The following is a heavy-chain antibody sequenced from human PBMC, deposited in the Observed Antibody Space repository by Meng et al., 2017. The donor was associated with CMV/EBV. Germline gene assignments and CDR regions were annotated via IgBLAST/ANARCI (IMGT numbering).Heavy chain of an antibody. CDR1: EYSVTSYW. V-gene: IGHV5-51*01. CDR3: AGRGDKEAAGTDFDY. D-gene: IGHD6-13*01. Sequence: SEYSVTSYWIGWVRQLAGKGLEWRGIIYPGDADTRYSPSFQGKVTITADKSISTAYLQWSSLKASDTAMYYYAGRGDKEAAGTDFDYWGQGTLVTVSS. CDR2: IYPGDADT. J-gene: IGHJ4*02.